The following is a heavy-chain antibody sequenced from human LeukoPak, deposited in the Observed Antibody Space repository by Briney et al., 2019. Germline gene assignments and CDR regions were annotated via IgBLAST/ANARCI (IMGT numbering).Heavy chain of an antibody. J-gene: IGHJ4*02. CDR3: ARDLNIAARPRGLVDY. Sequence: GRSLRLSCAASGFTFSSYAMHWVRQAPGKGLEWVAVISYDGSNKYYADSVKGRFTISRDNSKNTLYLQMNSLRAEDTAVYYCARDLNIAARPRGLVDYWGQGTLVTVSS. CDR1: GFTFSSYA. CDR2: ISYDGSNK. V-gene: IGHV3-30-3*01. D-gene: IGHD6-6*01.